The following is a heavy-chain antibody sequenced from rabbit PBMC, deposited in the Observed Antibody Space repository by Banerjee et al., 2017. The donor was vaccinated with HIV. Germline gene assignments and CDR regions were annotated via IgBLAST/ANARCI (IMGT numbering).Heavy chain of an antibody. D-gene: IGHD7-1*01. V-gene: IGHV1S45*01. CDR1: GFSFSSSYW. J-gene: IGHJ4*01. Sequence: QEQLEESGGDLVKPEGSLTLTCTASGFSFSSSYWICWVRQAPGKGLEWIGCIYTGSGGPTYYANWAKGRFTISKTSSTTVTLQMTSLTAADTATYFCARGGDYAGYDGFNLWGPGTLVTVS. CDR3: ARGGDYAGYDGFNL. CDR2: IYTGSGGPT.